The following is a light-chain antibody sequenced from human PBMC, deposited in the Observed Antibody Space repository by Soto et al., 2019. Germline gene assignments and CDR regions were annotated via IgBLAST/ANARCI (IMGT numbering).Light chain of an antibody. CDR3: QQYYTTPVT. V-gene: IGKV4-1*01. Sequence: DIVMTQSPDSLAVSLGERATINCKSSQSRLWSSNSKSYVAWYQQRPGQPPKLLIYWASTRESGVPDRFSGSDSGTDFTLTISSLQAEDVAVYYCQQYYTTPVTFGQGTKVEIK. J-gene: IGKJ1*01. CDR2: WAS. CDR1: QSRLWSSNSKSY.